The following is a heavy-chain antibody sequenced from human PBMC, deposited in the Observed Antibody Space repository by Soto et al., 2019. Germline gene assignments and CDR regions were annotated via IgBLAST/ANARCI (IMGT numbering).Heavy chain of an antibody. CDR2: IIPILGIA. J-gene: IGHJ4*02. CDR3: TRDSGYCTGSSCKIEGPIDY. Sequence: QVQLVQSGAEVKKPGSSVKVSCKASGGTFSSYTISWVRQAPGQGLEWMGRIIPILGIATYAQKFQGRVTITADKSTSTAYMELSILRSEDTGVYYCTRDSGYCTGSSCKIEGPIDYWGQGSLVTVSS. CDR1: GGTFSSYT. D-gene: IGHD2-15*01. V-gene: IGHV1-69*08.